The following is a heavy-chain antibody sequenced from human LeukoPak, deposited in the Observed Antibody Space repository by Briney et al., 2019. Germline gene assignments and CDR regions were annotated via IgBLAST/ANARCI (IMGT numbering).Heavy chain of an antibody. D-gene: IGHD6-25*01. CDR2: ISGDGKST. CDR1: GFTFSSYP. V-gene: IGHV3-23*01. J-gene: IGHJ4*02. Sequence: GGSLRLSCTASGFTFSSYPMYWVRQAPGKGLEWVSAISGDGKSTYYAESMRGRFTVSRDNSKDTLYLQMSSLRAEDTAVYYCASGRGYGHHDYWGQGTLVTVSS. CDR3: ASGRGYGHHDY.